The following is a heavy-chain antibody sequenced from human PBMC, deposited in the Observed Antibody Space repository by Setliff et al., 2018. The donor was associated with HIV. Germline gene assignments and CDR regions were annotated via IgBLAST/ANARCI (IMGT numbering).Heavy chain of an antibody. CDR2: IYYSGST. CDR3: ARIFGGQGYYYGMDV. J-gene: IGHJ6*02. V-gene: IGHV4-59*01. Sequence: PSETLSLTCTVSGGSISSYYWSWIRQPPGKGLEWIGYIYYSGSTNYNPSLKSRVTISVDTSKNQFSLKLSSVIAADTAVYYCARIFGGQGYYYGMDVWGRGTTVTVSS. D-gene: IGHD3-16*01. CDR1: GGSISSYY.